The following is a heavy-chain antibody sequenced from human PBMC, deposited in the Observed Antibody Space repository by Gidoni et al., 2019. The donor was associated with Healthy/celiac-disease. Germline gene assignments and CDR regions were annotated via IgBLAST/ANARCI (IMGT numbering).Heavy chain of an antibody. CDR1: GGSISSSSYH. J-gene: IGHJ6*02. D-gene: IGHD6-6*01. Sequence: QLQLQESGPGLVKPSETLSLTCTVSGGSISSSSYHWGWIRQPPGKGLEWIGSSYYSGSTYYNPSLKSQVTISVDTSKNQFSLKLSSVTAADTAVYYCARQMEQLVVYYYYYGMDVWGQGTTVTVSS. CDR3: ARQMEQLVVYYYYYGMDV. V-gene: IGHV4-39*01. CDR2: SYYSGST.